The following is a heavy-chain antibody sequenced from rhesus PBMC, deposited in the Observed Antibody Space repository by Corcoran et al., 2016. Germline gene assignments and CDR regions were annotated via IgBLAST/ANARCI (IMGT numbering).Heavy chain of an antibody. CDR1: GASISSNW. CDR3: ARVGATYYFDY. J-gene: IGHJ4*01. Sequence: QVQLQESGPGLVKPSETLSLTCTVSGASISSNWRSWTRQPPGKGLEWMGEINGNSGSTNYIPSLQSRVTISKDASKYQFSLKLSSVTAADTAVYYCARVGATYYFDYWGQGVLVTVSS. CDR2: INGNSGST. D-gene: IGHD1-44*02. V-gene: IGHV4-80*01.